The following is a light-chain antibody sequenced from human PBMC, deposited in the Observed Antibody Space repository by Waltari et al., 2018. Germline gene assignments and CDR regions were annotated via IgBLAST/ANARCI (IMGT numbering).Light chain of an antibody. Sequence: QSVLTPPPSASGTPGQGVTISCSVCASTLGTHVVYRYQQVPGKSPKLLIYRIVRRPAGVPDRFSGSKSGTSASLAISGLQSEDDADYYCAAWDDSLNGRWVFGGGTKVTVL. J-gene: IGLJ3*02. V-gene: IGLV1-44*01. CDR2: RIV. CDR1: ASTLGTHV. CDR3: AAWDDSLNGRWV.